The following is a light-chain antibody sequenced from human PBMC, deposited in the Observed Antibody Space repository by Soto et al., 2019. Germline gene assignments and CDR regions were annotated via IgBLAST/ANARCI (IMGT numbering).Light chain of an antibody. CDR1: QGISTY. CDR2: GAS. V-gene: IGKV1-27*01. Sequence: DIQMTQSPSSLSASIGDRVTITCRASQGISTYLAWYQQKPGKVPYLLIYGASSLQSGVPSRFSGSGSGTDFSLNISRLQAEDGATYYCQKDNRAPLTFGQGTKVEI. J-gene: IGKJ1*01. CDR3: QKDNRAPLT.